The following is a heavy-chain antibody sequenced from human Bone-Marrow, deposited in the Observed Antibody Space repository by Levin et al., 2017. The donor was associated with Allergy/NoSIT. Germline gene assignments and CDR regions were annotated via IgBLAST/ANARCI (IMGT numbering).Heavy chain of an antibody. CDR2: ISGSGGST. V-gene: IGHV3-23*01. CDR1: GFTFTSYA. Sequence: GGSLRLSCAASGFTFTSYAMNWVRQAPGKGLEWVSAISGSGGSTYYADSVKGRFTISRDNSKNTLYLQLNSLSAEDTAVYYCAKGAGWVAGAVALIWGQGTLVTVSS. J-gene: IGHJ4*02. D-gene: IGHD6-19*01. CDR3: AKGAGWVAGAVALI.